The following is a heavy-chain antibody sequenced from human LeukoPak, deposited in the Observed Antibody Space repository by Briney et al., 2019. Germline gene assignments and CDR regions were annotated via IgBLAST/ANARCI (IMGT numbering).Heavy chain of an antibody. V-gene: IGHV3-23*01. CDR1: GFTFSSYA. CDR2: ISGSGGST. D-gene: IGHD2-15*01. J-gene: IGHJ4*02. CDR3: AKASHIVVVVAATYFDY. Sequence: PGGSLRLSCAASGFTFSSYAMSWVHQAPGKGLEWVSAISGSGGSTYYADSVKGRFTISRDDSKNTLYLQMNSLRAEDTAVYYCAKASHIVVVVAATYFDYWGQGTLVTVSS.